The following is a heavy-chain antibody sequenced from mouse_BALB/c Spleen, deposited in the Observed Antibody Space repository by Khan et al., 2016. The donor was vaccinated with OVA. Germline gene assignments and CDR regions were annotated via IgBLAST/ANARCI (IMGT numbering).Heavy chain of an antibody. Sequence: EVQLQESGPGLVKPSQSLSLTCTVTGYSITSDYAWNWIRQFPGNKLEWMGYISSSGSTSYNPSLKSRISITRDTSKNQFFLQLNSVTTEDTATFYCSRSVYYRYGYAMDYWGRGTSGTVSS. CDR2: ISSSGST. V-gene: IGHV3-2*02. D-gene: IGHD2-14*01. J-gene: IGHJ4*01. CDR1: GYSITSDYA. CDR3: SRSVYYRYGYAMDY.